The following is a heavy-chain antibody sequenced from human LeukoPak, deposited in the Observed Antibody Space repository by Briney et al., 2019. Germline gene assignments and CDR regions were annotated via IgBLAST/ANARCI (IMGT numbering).Heavy chain of an antibody. D-gene: IGHD5-12*01. CDR1: GFTFSSYA. V-gene: IGHV3-23*01. CDR3: ARDLVVATFDY. Sequence: GGSLRLSCAASGFTFSSYAMSWVRQAPGKGLEWVSTIGGGGESTYYADSVKGRFTISRDNSKNTVYLQMNSLRAEDTAVYYCARDLVVATFDYWGQGTLVTVSS. J-gene: IGHJ4*02. CDR2: IGGGGEST.